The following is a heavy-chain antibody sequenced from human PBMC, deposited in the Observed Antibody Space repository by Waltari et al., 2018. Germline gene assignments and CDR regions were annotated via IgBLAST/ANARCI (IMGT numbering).Heavy chain of an antibody. D-gene: IGHD6-13*01. V-gene: IGHV4-39*07. CDR1: GGSISSSSHY. J-gene: IGHJ4*02. CDR2: IYYSGST. Sequence: QLQLQESGPGLVKPSETLSLTCTVSGGSISSSSHYWGWIRQPPGKGLEWIGSIYYSGSTYYNPSLKSRVTISVDTSKNQFSLKLSSVTAADTAVYYCARESIAAAGTLDYWGQGTLVTVSS. CDR3: ARESIAAAGTLDY.